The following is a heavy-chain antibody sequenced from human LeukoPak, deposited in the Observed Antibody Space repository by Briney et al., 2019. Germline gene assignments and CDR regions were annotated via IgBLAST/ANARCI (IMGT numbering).Heavy chain of an antibody. J-gene: IGHJ6*02. CDR2: INPSGGST. V-gene: IGHV1-46*01. CDR3: AREGFPPKISDFWSGLGPYYYYGMDV. Sequence: GSVKVSCKASGYTFTGYYMHWVRQAPGQGLEWMGIINPSGGSTSYAQKFQGRVTMTRDTSTSTVYMELSSLRSEDTAVYYCAREGFPPKISDFWSGLGPYYYYGMDVWGQGTTVTVSS. D-gene: IGHD3-3*01. CDR1: GYTFTGYY.